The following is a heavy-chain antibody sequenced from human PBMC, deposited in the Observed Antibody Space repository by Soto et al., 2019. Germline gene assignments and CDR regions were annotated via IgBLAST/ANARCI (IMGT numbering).Heavy chain of an antibody. J-gene: IGHJ5*02. D-gene: IGHD5-12*01. CDR2: ISAYNGNT. CDR3: ARDSLDIVATIRWFDP. Sequence: QVQLVQSGAEVKKPGASVKVSCKASGYTFTSYGISWVRQAPRQGLEWMGWISAYNGNTNYAQKLQGRVTLTTDTATRTAYMELRSLRSDDTAVYYCARDSLDIVATIRWFDPWGQGTLVTVSS. V-gene: IGHV1-18*01. CDR1: GYTFTSYG.